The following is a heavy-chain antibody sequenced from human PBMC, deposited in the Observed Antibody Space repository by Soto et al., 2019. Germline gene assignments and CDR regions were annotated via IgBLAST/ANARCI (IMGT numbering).Heavy chain of an antibody. CDR3: ARGCRKVEYQTRNYYYYMDV. Sequence: QVQLVQSGAEVKKPGASVKVSCKASGYTFTSYDINWVRQATGQGLEWMGWMNPNSGNTGYAQKFQGRVPMTRNTSISTAYMELSSLRSEDTAVYYCARGCRKVEYQTRNYYYYMDVWGKGTTVTVSS. J-gene: IGHJ6*03. D-gene: IGHD2-2*01. CDR2: MNPNSGNT. V-gene: IGHV1-8*01. CDR1: GYTFTSYD.